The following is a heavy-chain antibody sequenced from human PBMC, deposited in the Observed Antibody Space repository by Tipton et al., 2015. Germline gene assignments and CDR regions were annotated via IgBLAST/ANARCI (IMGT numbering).Heavy chain of an antibody. Sequence: TLSLTCSVSGDSINRYYWSWIRQPPGKGLECIGYIYYTGSTHYNPSLKSRVTISVDTSKTQFSLKMRSVTATDTAVYYCARARGRHGGLLDSWGQGTLVIVSS. CDR3: ARARGRHGGLLDS. CDR1: GDSINRYY. CDR2: IYYTGST. J-gene: IGHJ4*02. D-gene: IGHD4-23*01. V-gene: IGHV4-59*01.